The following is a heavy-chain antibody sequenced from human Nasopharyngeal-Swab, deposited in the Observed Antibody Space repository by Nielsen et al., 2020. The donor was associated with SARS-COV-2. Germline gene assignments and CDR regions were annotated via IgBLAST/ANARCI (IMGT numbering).Heavy chain of an antibody. Sequence: ASVKVSCKASGYTFTGSYMHWVRQAPGQGLEWMVRINPNSGGTNYAQKFQGRVTMTRDTSISTAYMELSRLRSADTAVYYCASRWVAAADYWGQGTLVTVSS. J-gene: IGHJ4*02. V-gene: IGHV1-2*06. CDR2: INPNSGGT. D-gene: IGHD6-13*01. CDR3: ASRWVAAADY. CDR1: GYTFTGSY.